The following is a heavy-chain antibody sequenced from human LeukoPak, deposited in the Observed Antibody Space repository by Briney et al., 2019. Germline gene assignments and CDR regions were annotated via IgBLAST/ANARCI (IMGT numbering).Heavy chain of an antibody. CDR2: ISGYTGKI. Sequence: ASVKVSCKASGHTFVSYGISWVRQAPGQGLEWMGWISGYTGKINYAQKFQGRVTMTTDTSTSTAYLELRSPTSEDTAVYYCARRFCSSVSCYDDDAFDVWGQGTLVTVSS. D-gene: IGHD2-2*01. V-gene: IGHV1-18*01. CDR1: GHTFVSYG. CDR3: ARRFCSSVSCYDDDAFDV. J-gene: IGHJ3*01.